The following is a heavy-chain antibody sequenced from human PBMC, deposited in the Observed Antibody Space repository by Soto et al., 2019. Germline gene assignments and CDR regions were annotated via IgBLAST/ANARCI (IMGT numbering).Heavy chain of an antibody. Sequence: QIILKESGPPLVKPTQTLTLTCTVSGFSLNTYGVGVGWIRQPPGKALEWLALIYWDDDKRYSPSLKSRLTITKDTSKNQVVLTMTNMDPVDTVTYYCARALGSWGAYYFDYWGQGTLVTVSS. CDR3: ARALGSWGAYYFDY. V-gene: IGHV2-5*02. D-gene: IGHD3-16*01. CDR2: IYWDDDK. CDR1: GFSLNTYGVG. J-gene: IGHJ4*02.